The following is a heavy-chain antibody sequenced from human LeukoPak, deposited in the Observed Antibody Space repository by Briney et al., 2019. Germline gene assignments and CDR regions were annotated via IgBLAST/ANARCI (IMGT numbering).Heavy chain of an antibody. J-gene: IGHJ4*02. Sequence: PSETLSLTCTVSGGSISSYYWSWIRQPPGKGLEWIGYIYYSGSTNYNPSLKSRVTISVDTSKNQFSLKLSSVTAADTAVYYCARYVVVTAYFDYWGQGTLVTVSS. V-gene: IGHV4-59*01. CDR2: IYYSGST. CDR1: GGSISSYY. CDR3: ARYVVVTAYFDY. D-gene: IGHD2-21*02.